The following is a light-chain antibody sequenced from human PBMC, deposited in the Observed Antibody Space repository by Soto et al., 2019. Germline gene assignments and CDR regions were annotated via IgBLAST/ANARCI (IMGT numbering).Light chain of an antibody. J-gene: IGLJ1*01. CDR1: GSDIGVYDF. CDR3: GTWDRSLSIYV. Sequence: QSALTQPPSASGSPGQSVTISCTGTGSDIGVYDFVSWYQQHPGKAPKLIIYQVNQRPSGVPDRFSGSKSGNTASLTVSGLQTGDEADYYCGTWDRSLSIYVFGSGTKVTVL. CDR2: QVN. V-gene: IGLV2-8*01.